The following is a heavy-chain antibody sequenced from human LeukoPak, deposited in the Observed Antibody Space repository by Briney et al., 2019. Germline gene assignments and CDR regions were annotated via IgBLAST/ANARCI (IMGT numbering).Heavy chain of an antibody. CDR2: INPNSGGT. J-gene: IGHJ5*02. CDR3: ATDCSSTSCYLFDP. V-gene: IGHV1-2*02. CDR1: GYTFTGYY. Sequence: ASVKVSCKASGYTFTGYYMHWVRQAPGQGLEWTGWINPNSGGTNYAQKFQGRVTMTRDTSISTAYMELSRLRSDDTAVYYCATDCSSTSCYLFDPWGQGTLVTVPS. D-gene: IGHD2-2*01.